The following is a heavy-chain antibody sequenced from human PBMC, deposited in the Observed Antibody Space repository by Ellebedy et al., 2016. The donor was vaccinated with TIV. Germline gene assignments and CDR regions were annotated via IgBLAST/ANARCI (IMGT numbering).Heavy chain of an antibody. CDR3: ARALGGGDCY. CDR2: IKQDGSEK. V-gene: IGHV3-7*01. Sequence: GESLKISXAASGFTFSTYWMHWVRQAPGKGLEWVANIKQDGSEKYYVDSVKGRFTISRDNAKNSLYLQMNSLRAEDTAVYYRARALGGGDCYWGQGTLVTVSS. CDR1: GFTFSTYW. J-gene: IGHJ4*02. D-gene: IGHD2-21*02.